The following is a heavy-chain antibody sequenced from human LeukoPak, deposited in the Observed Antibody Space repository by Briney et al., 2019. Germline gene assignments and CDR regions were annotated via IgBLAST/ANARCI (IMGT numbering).Heavy chain of an antibody. Sequence: GGSLRFSCAASGFTFSTYSMSWLRQAPGKGLEWISYITSSSSTIYYANSVKGRFTISRDNAKNSLYLQMNSLRHEDTAVYYCARRVSTGNVYSWFDPWGQGTLVTVSS. J-gene: IGHJ5*02. CDR1: GFTFSTYS. CDR3: ARRVSTGNVYSWFDP. D-gene: IGHD3-9*01. CDR2: ITSSSSTI. V-gene: IGHV3-48*02.